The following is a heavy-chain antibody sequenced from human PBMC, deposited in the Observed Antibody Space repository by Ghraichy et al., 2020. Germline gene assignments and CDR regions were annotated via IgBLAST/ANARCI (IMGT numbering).Heavy chain of an antibody. CDR2: ISGSGGNT. CDR3: AKVRDYYDSSGLYSGEVKYYFDY. V-gene: IGHV3-23*01. Sequence: GGSLRLSCAASGVTFSYYAMTWVRQAPGKGLEWVSTISGSGGNTYYADSVKGRFTISRDNSKNTLYLQMNSLRAEDTAVYYCAKVRDYYDSSGLYSGEVKYYFDYWGQGTLVTVSS. J-gene: IGHJ4*02. CDR1: GVTFSYYA. D-gene: IGHD3-22*01.